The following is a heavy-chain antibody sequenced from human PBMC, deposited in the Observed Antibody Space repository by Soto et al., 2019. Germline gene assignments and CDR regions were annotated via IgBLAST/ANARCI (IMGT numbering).Heavy chain of an antibody. D-gene: IGHD2-2*01. J-gene: IGHJ6*03. Sequence: SVKVSCKASGGTFSSYTISWVRQAPGQGLEWMGRIIPILGIANYAQKFQGRVTITADKSTSTAYMELSSLRSEDTAVYYCARGPDIVVVPAATGYYYYYQAVWGQGTTVTGSS. V-gene: IGHV1-69*02. CDR2: IIPILGIA. CDR3: ARGPDIVVVPAATGYYYYYQAV. CDR1: GGTFSSYT.